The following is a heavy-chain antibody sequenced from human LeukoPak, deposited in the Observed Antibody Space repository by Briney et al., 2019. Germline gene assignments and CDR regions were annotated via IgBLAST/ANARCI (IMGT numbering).Heavy chain of an antibody. CDR3: ARYYDSSGYYLDAFDI. D-gene: IGHD3-22*01. Sequence: SETLSLTCAVSGYSISTGYYWGWIRQPPGKGLEWIGSIHFGTTYYNPSLESRVTISLDTSENQFSLKLNSVTAADTAVYYCARYYDSSGYYLDAFDIWGQGTMVTVSS. J-gene: IGHJ3*02. CDR2: IHFGTT. CDR1: GYSISTGYY. V-gene: IGHV4-38-2*01.